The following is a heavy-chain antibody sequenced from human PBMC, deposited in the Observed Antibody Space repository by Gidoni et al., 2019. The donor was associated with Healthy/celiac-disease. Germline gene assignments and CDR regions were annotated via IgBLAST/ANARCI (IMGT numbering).Heavy chain of an antibody. CDR3: ARDQGRPYKAFDI. D-gene: IGHD3-10*01. J-gene: IGHJ3*02. Sequence: QFQLVQSGAAENTPVSAVKISRTSYGGHFSSYALRCVRHAPGQGLVWMGRIIPIRGIANYEQKFQGRVTITADKSTSTAYMELSSLRSEDTVVYYCARDQGRPYKAFDIWGQGTMVTVSS. V-gene: IGHV1-69*04. CDR2: IIPIRGIA. CDR1: GGHFSSYA.